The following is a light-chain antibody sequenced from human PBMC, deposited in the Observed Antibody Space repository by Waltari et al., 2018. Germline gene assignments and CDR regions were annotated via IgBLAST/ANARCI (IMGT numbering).Light chain of an antibody. J-gene: IGLJ2*01. CDR1: SSNIGSNV. CDR2: RND. Sequence: QSVLTQPPSASGTPGQRVTISCSGSSSNIGSNVVNWYQQVPGTTPKLLIYRNDQRPSGVPYRFSGSKSGTSASLAISGLRSEDEADYYCAAWDDKLGGRWEFGGGTKLTVL. V-gene: IGLV1-47*01. CDR3: AAWDDKLGGRWE.